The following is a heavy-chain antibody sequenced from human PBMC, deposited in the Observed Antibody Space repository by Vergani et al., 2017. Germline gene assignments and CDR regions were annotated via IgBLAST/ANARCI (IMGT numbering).Heavy chain of an antibody. CDR2: IYYSGST. J-gene: IGHJ4*02. Sequence: QLQLQESGAGLVKPSETLSLTCTVSGGSISSSSYYWGWIRQPPGKGLEWIGSIYYSGSTYYNPSLKSRVTISVDTSKNQFSLKLSSVTAADTAVYYCARNSVLIAAAVDYWGQGTLVTVSS. D-gene: IGHD6-13*01. CDR1: GGSISSSSYY. V-gene: IGHV4-39*01. CDR3: ARNSVLIAAAVDY.